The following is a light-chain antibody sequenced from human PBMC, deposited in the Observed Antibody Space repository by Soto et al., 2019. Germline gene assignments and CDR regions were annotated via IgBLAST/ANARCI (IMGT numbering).Light chain of an antibody. V-gene: IGLV2-14*03. CDR3: SSYTSTSTLV. Sequence: QSVLTQPASVSGSPGQSITISCTGTSSDVGYYNYVSWYQQHPGKAPKLMIYDVSNRPSGVSNRFSGSKSGNTASLTISGLQAEGGADYYCSSYTSTSTLVFGTGTKVTVL. CDR2: DVS. CDR1: SSDVGYYNY. J-gene: IGLJ1*01.